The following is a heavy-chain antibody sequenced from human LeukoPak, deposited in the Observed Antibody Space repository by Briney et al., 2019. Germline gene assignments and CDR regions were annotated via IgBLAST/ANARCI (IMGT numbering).Heavy chain of an antibody. D-gene: IGHD3-3*01. J-gene: IGHJ6*03. CDR1: GFTFSSYS. CDR2: ISSSSSYI. CDR3: ARLAYDFWSGYNYYYYMDV. Sequence: GGSLRLSCAASGFTFSSYSMNWVRQAPGKGLEWVSSISSSSSYIYYADSVKGRFTISRDNAKNSLYLQMNSLRAEDTAVYYCARLAYDFWSGYNYYYYMDVWGKGTTVTVSS. V-gene: IGHV3-21*01.